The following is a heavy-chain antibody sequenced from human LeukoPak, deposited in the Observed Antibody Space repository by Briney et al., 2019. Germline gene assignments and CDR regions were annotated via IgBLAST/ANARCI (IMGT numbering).Heavy chain of an antibody. V-gene: IGHV4-39*01. Sequence: PSQTLSLTCTVSGGSISSSSYYWGWIRQPPGKGLEWIGSIYYSGSTYSNPSLKSRVTLYVDTSTNQFSLKLSSVTAGDTAVYYWARLKNSTSLFHDYYYYMDVWGKGTTVTVSS. D-gene: IGHD6-6*01. CDR1: GGSISSSSYY. CDR3: ARLKNSTSLFHDYYYYMDV. J-gene: IGHJ6*03. CDR2: IYYSGST.